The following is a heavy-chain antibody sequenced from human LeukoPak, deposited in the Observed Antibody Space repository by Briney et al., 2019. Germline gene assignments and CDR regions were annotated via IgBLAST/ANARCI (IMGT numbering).Heavy chain of an antibody. CDR2: IYYSGST. J-gene: IGHJ4*02. V-gene: IGHV4-59*01. D-gene: IGHD4-17*01. CDR1: GGSISSYY. Sequence: PSETLSLTCTVSGGSISSYYWSWIRQPPGKGLEWIGYIYYSGSTNYNPSLKSRVTISGDTSKNQCSRKRSSVTAADTAVYYCARDKFTYGYWGQGTLVTVSS. CDR3: ARDKFTYGY.